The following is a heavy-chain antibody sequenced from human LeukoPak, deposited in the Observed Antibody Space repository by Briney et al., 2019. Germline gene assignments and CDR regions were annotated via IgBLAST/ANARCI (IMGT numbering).Heavy chain of an antibody. Sequence: PSETLSLTCTVSGGSISSYYWSWIRQPAGKGLEWIGRIYTSGSTNYNPSLKSRVTVSVGTSKNQFSLKLSSVTAADTAVYYCARDQAYCGGDCPLDAFDIWGQGTMVTVSS. CDR1: GGSISSYY. CDR3: ARDQAYCGGDCPLDAFDI. CDR2: IYTSGST. V-gene: IGHV4-4*07. J-gene: IGHJ3*02. D-gene: IGHD2-21*02.